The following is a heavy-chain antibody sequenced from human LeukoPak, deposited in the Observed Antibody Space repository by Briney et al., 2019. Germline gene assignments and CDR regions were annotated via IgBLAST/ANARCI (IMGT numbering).Heavy chain of an antibody. Sequence: GGSLRLSCAASGFTFSSYWMSWVRQAPGKGPEWVANIKQDESEKYYVDSVKGRFTISRDSAKNSLYLQMNSLRAEDTAVYYCARDPTIFGVVIVPDYWGQGTLVTVSS. CDR1: GFTFSSYW. J-gene: IGHJ4*02. V-gene: IGHV3-7*01. CDR2: IKQDESEK. D-gene: IGHD3-3*01. CDR3: ARDPTIFGVVIVPDY.